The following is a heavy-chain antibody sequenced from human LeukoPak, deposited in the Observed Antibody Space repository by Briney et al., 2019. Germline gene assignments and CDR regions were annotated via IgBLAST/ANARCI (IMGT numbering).Heavy chain of an antibody. Sequence: GRSLRLSCAASGFTFSSYAMHWVRQAPGKGLEWVAVISYDGSNKYYADSVKGRFTISRDNSKDTLYLQMKTLRSEDTAVYYCGHYNSGSYSTPDSWGQGTQVTVSS. D-gene: IGHD3-10*01. CDR3: GHYNSGSYSTPDS. CDR1: GFTFSSYA. CDR2: ISYDGSNK. J-gene: IGHJ5*01. V-gene: IGHV3-30*04.